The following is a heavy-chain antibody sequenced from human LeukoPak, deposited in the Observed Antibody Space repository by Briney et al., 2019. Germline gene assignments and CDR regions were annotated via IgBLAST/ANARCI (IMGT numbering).Heavy chain of an antibody. CDR2: INTYTGNP. D-gene: IGHD2/OR15-2a*01. V-gene: IGHV7-4-1*02. CDR3: ARDALSEYNWLDP. Sequence: GASVKVSCKASGYTFTSYPMNWVRQAPGQGLEWMGWINTYTGNPTYAQGFTGRFIFSLDTSVSTAYLQISSLKAEDTAVYYCARDALSEYNWLDPWGQGTLVTVSS. J-gene: IGHJ5*02. CDR1: GYTFTSYP.